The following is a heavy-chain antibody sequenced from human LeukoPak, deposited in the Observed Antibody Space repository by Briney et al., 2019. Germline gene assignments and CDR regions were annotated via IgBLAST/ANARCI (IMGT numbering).Heavy chain of an antibody. CDR1: GGAFSGYY. V-gene: IGHV4-34*01. Sequence: PSETLSLTCAVSGGAFSGYYWSWIRQPPGKGLEWIGEISHSGSTKYNTSLKSRVTTSVDTSTKQFSLKLSSVIAAETAVFYCARARVMDVWGRGTTVTVSS. CDR3: ARARVMDV. CDR2: ISHSGST. J-gene: IGHJ6*02.